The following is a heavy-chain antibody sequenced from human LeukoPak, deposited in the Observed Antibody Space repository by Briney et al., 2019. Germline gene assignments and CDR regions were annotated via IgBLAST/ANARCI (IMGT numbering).Heavy chain of an antibody. CDR2: MSDSGNKI. CDR1: GFSFSNYA. D-gene: IGHD1-1*01. CDR3: AQDWKCDY. Sequence: PGGSLRLSCAVSGFSFSNYAMTWVRQAPGKGLEWVSAMSDSGNKIHYADSVKGRFTISRDNSKNTLYLQMNRLRDEATAIYYCAQDWKCDYWGQGTLVTVSS. V-gene: IGHV3-23*01. J-gene: IGHJ4*02.